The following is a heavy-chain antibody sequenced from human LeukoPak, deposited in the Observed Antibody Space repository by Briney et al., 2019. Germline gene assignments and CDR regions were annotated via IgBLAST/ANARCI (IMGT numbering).Heavy chain of an antibody. CDR2: ISYDGSNK. Sequence: GGSLRLSCAASGFTFSSYAMHWVRQAPGKGLEWVAVISYDGSNKYYADSVKGRFTISRDNSKNTLYLQMNSLRAEDTAVYYCARDEGGSSWYWVLDYWGQGTLVTVSS. CDR1: GFTFSSYA. D-gene: IGHD6-13*01. CDR3: ARDEGGSSWYWVLDY. V-gene: IGHV3-30-3*01. J-gene: IGHJ4*02.